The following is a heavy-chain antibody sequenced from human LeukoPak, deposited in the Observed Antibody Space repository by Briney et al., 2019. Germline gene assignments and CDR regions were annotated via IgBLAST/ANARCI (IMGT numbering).Heavy chain of an antibody. V-gene: IGHV1-2*02. CDR3: ARLNYYDSSGYPR. J-gene: IGHJ4*02. CDR2: INPNSGVT. D-gene: IGHD3-22*01. CDR1: GYTFTDYY. Sequence: ASVKVSCKASGYTFTDYYIHWVRQAPGQGLEWMGWINPNSGVTNYAQKFQGRVTMTRDTSISTAYMELSRLRSDDTAVYYCARLNYYDSSGYPRWGQGTLVTVSS.